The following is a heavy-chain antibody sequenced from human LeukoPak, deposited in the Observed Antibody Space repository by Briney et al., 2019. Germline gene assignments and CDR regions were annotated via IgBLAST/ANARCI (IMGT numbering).Heavy chain of an antibody. V-gene: IGHV3-23*01. Sequence: GGSLRLSCADSEFTLSSYTMNWVRLAPGQGLEWVSGISSLGVSTYYADSVKGRFTISRDNSKNTVYLQMDSLATEDTAIYYCARMPSTEIYYFYYMDVWGKGTTVTVSS. D-gene: IGHD2-2*01. CDR2: ISSLGVST. CDR3: ARMPSTEIYYFYYMDV. CDR1: EFTLSSYT. J-gene: IGHJ6*03.